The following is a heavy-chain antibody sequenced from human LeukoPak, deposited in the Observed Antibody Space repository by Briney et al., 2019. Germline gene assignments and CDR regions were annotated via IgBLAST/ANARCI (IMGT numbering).Heavy chain of an antibody. Sequence: GGSLRLSCAASGFTFDDYGMSWVRQAPGKGLEWVSGISWNGGSTGYADSVKGRFTISRDNAKNSLYLQMNSLRAEDTAVYYCVRASSSEANDYWGQGTLVTVSS. CDR1: GFTFDDYG. J-gene: IGHJ4*02. CDR2: ISWNGGST. CDR3: VRASSSEANDY. D-gene: IGHD6-13*01. V-gene: IGHV3-20*04.